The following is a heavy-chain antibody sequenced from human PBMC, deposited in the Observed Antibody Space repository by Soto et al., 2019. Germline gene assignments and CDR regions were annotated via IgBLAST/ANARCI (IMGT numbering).Heavy chain of an antibody. CDR1: GYTFTSYD. CDR3: AREGGIVVVVAANGVAV. V-gene: IGHV1-8*01. CDR2: MNPNSGNT. J-gene: IGHJ6*02. D-gene: IGHD2-15*01. Sequence: QVQLVQSGAEVKKPGASVKVSCKASGYTFTSYDINWVRQATGQGLEWMGWMNPNSGNTGYAQKFQGRVTMTTNTSISTAYMELSSLRSEDTAVYYCAREGGIVVVVAANGVAVWGQGTTVTVSS.